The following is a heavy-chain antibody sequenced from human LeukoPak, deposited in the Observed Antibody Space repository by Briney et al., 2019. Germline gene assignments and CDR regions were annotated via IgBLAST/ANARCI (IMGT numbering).Heavy chain of an antibody. CDR2: ISGSGGST. V-gene: IGHV3-23*01. Sequence: GGSLRLSCAASGFTFSIYAMSWVRQAPGKGLEWVSGISGSGGSTYYADSVKGRFTISRHSSKNTLYLQMNSLRAEDTAVYYCAKDDSGWHPLGLDNWGQGTLVTVSS. CDR3: AKDDSGWHPLGLDN. J-gene: IGHJ4*02. D-gene: IGHD6-19*01. CDR1: GFTFSIYA.